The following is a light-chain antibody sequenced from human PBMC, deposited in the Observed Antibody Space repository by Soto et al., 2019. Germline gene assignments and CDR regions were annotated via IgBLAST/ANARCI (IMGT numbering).Light chain of an antibody. V-gene: IGKV3-20*01. CDR2: GTS. Sequence: EIVLTQSPGTLSLSPGERATLSCRASQSVISTYLAWYQQKPGQAPRLLIYGTSSWPTGIPDRFNGSGSGTYFTLTISRLEPEDFAVYYCQQYGSSPPYPLGQGTELEIK. J-gene: IGKJ2*01. CDR3: QQYGSSPPYP. CDR1: QSVISTY.